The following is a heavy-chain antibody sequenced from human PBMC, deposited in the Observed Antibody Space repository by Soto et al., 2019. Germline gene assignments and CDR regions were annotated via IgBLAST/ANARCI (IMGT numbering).Heavy chain of an antibody. J-gene: IGHJ4*02. CDR2: IYYSGST. D-gene: IGHD3-3*01. CDR1: GGSISSSSYY. Sequence: PSETLSLTCTVSGGSISSSSYYWGWIRQPPGKGLEWIGSIYYSGSTYYNPSLKTRVTISVDTSKNQFSLKLSSVTAADTAVYYCARGSYDFWSGPQPTLDYWGQGTMVTVSS. CDR3: ARGSYDFWSGPQPTLDY. V-gene: IGHV4-39*07.